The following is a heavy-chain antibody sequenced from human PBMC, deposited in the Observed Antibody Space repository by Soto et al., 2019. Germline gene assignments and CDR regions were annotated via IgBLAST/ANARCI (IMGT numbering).Heavy chain of an antibody. D-gene: IGHD6-13*01. CDR3: ARGLGTYSSSWYGYYYYGMDV. Sequence: ETLSLTCTVYGVSFSGYYWSWIRQPPGKGLEWIGEINHSGSTNYNPSLKSRVTISVDTSKNQFSLKLSSVTAADTAVYYCARGLGTYSSSWYGYYYYGMDVWGQGTTVTSP. CDR1: GVSFSGYY. CDR2: INHSGST. J-gene: IGHJ6*02. V-gene: IGHV4-34*01.